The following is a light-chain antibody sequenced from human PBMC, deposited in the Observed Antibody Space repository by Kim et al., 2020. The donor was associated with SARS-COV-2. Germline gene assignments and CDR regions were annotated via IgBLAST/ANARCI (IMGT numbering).Light chain of an antibody. V-gene: IGLV3-21*04. CDR1: NIGSKS. J-gene: IGLJ2*01. Sequence: SYELTQPPSVSVAPGKTARITCGGNNIGSKSVHWYQQKPGQAPVLVIYYDSDRPSGIPERFSGSNSGNTATLTISRVEAGDEADYYCQVWDSSSDQPFGG. CDR3: QVWDSSSDQP. CDR2: YDS.